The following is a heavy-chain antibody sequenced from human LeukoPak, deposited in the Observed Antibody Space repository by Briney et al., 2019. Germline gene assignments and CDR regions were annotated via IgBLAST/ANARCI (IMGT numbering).Heavy chain of an antibody. CDR1: GYTFTSYD. Sequence: ASVKVSCKASGYTFTSYDINWVRQATGQGLELMGWMNPNSGNTGYAQKFQGRVTMTRNTSISTAYMELSSLRSEDTAVYYCARDHLPHCSSTSCYTHYYGMDVWGQGTTVTVSS. CDR2: MNPNSGNT. J-gene: IGHJ6*02. V-gene: IGHV1-8*01. CDR3: ARDHLPHCSSTSCYTHYYGMDV. D-gene: IGHD2-2*02.